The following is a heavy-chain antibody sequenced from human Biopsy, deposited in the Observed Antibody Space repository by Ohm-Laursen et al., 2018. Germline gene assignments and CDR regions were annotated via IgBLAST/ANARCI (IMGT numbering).Heavy chain of an antibody. J-gene: IGHJ4*02. CDR2: INHRGRS. V-gene: IGHV4-34*01. Sequence: TLSLTCEVSGESFSDYYWSWIRQSPGKGLEWIGEINHRGRSSYSPSLQSRVTVSVDASKNQFSLNVKSVIAADTAVYFCAREGGGLLPIRLTDFWGPGMMVTVSS. D-gene: IGHD1-26*01. CDR3: AREGGGLLPIRLTDF. CDR1: GESFSDYY.